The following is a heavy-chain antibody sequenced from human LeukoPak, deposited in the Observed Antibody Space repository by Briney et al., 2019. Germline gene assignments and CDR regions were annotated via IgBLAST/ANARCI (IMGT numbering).Heavy chain of an antibody. V-gene: IGHV3-23*01. D-gene: IGHD2-2*01. CDR1: GFTFSSYA. CDR2: ISGSGGST. J-gene: IGHJ4*02. CDR3: AKGWRIVVVPAAISG. Sequence: PGGSLRLSCAASGFTFSSYAMSWVRQAPGKGLEWVSAISGSGGSTYYADSVKGRFTISRDNSKNTLYLQMNSLRAEDTAVYYCAKGWRIVVVPAAISGWGQGTLVTVSS.